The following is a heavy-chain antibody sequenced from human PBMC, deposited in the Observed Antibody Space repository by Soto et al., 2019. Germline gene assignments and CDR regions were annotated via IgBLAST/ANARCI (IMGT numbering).Heavy chain of an antibody. V-gene: IGHV1-2*04. D-gene: IGHD7-27*01. CDR2: INPNSGGT. CDR3: ARPPSSLETGDYWEFDY. Sequence: ASVKVSCKASGYTFTGYYMHWVRQAPGQGLEWMGWINPNSGGTNYAQKFQGWVTMTRDTSISTAYMELSRLRSDDTAVYYCARPPSSLETGDYWEFDYWGQGTLVTVSS. J-gene: IGHJ4*02. CDR1: GYTFTGYY.